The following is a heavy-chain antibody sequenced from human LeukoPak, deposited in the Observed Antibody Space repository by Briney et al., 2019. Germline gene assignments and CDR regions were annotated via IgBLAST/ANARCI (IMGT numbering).Heavy chain of an antibody. CDR1: GYTFTSYY. J-gene: IGHJ4*02. CDR2: INPSGGST. D-gene: IGHD3-22*01. Sequence: RASVKVSCKASGYTFTSYYMHWVRQAPGQGLEWMGIINPSGGSTSYAQKFQGRVTMTRDMSTSTVYMELSSLRSEDTAVYYCARDAGYDSSGYYYWTPDFDYWGQGTLVTVSS. CDR3: ARDAGYDSSGYYYWTPDFDY. V-gene: IGHV1-46*01.